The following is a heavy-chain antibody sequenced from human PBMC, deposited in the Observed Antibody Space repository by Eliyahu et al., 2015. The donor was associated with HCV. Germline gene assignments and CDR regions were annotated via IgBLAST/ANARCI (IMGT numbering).Heavy chain of an antibody. V-gene: IGHV3-23*01. CDR3: AKVCDYIWGSYRSYDAFDI. CDR2: ISGSXGST. CDR1: GFTFSSYA. Sequence: EVQLLESGGGLVQPGGSLRLXCAASGFTFSSYAXXWVRQAPGKGLEWXXAISGSXGSTYYADSVKGRFTISRDNSKNTLYLQMNSLRAEDTAVYYCAKVCDYIWGSYRSYDAFDIWGQGTMVTVSS. D-gene: IGHD3-16*02. J-gene: IGHJ3*02.